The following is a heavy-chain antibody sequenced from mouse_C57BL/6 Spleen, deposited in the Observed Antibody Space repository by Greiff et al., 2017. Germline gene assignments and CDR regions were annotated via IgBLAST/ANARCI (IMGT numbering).Heavy chain of an antibody. V-gene: IGHV1-69*01. J-gene: IGHJ1*03. CDR1: GYTFTSYW. D-gene: IGHD2-1*01. CDR3: ARGGVLGGYYGNYVEYFDV. CDR2: IDPSGSYT. Sequence: VQLQQPGAELVMPGASVQLSCKASGYTFTSYWMHWVKQRPGQGLEWIGEIDPSGSYTNYNQKFKGKSTLTVDKSSSTAYRQLSSLTSEDSAVYYCARGGVLGGYYGNYVEYFDVWGTGTTVTVSS.